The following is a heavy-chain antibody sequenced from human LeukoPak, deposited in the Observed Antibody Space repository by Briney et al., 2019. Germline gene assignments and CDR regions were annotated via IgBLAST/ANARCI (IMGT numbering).Heavy chain of an antibody. J-gene: IGHJ4*02. CDR2: IYSGGST. D-gene: IGHD6-13*01. CDR3: ARDRDISSWLDY. Sequence: GGSLRLSCAASGFTVSSNYMSWVRQAPGKGLEWVSVIYSGGSTYYADSVKGRFTISRDNSKNTLYLQMNSLRAEDTAVYYCARDRDISSWLDYWGQGTLVTVSS. CDR1: GFTVSSNY. V-gene: IGHV3-53*01.